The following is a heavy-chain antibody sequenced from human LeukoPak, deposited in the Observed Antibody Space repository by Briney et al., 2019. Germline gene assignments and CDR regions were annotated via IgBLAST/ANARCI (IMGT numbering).Heavy chain of an antibody. CDR3: AKGLPYESRAYYDRLFDE. J-gene: IGHJ4*02. CDR2: IYYSGST. D-gene: IGHD3-22*01. V-gene: IGHV4-59*01. CDR1: GGSISTYY. Sequence: SETLSLTCTVSGGSISTYYWSWVRQSPGKGLEWIGYIYYSGSTNYNPSLKSRVTISVDTSKNQFSLRLSPVTAADTAVYYCAKGLPYESRAYYDRLFDEWGQGTLVTVSS.